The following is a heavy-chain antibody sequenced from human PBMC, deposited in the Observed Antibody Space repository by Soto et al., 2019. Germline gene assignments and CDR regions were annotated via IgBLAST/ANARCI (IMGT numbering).Heavy chain of an antibody. V-gene: IGHV1-2*02. D-gene: IGHD6-13*01. CDR1: GYPFTGYY. J-gene: IGHJ5*02. CDR3: AGSSSRLYNWFDP. CDR2: INPNSGGT. Sequence: GXAVKVSFKASGYPFTGYYMHWVRQAPGQGLEWMGWINPNSGGTNYAQKFQGRVTMTRDTSISTAYMELSRLRSDDTAVYYCAGSSSRLYNWFDPWGQGTLVTVSS.